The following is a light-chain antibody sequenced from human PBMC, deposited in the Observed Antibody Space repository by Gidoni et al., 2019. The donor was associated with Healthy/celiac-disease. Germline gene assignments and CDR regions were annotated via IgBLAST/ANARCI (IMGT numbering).Light chain of an antibody. CDR2: AAS. Sequence: IQMTQYPSSLSASVGDRVTITCRASQSISSYLNWYQQKPGKAPKLLIYAASSLQSGVPSRFSGSGAGTDFTLTISSLQPEDFATYYCQQSYRTPWTCXXXTKVEIK. CDR3: QQSYRTPWT. V-gene: IGKV1-39*01. J-gene: IGKJ1*01. CDR1: QSISSY.